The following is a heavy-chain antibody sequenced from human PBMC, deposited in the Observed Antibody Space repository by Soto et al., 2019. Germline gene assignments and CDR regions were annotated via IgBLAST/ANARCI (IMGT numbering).Heavy chain of an antibody. CDR1: GYTFTSCF. V-gene: IGHV1-46*01. CDR2: INPSGGGT. CDR3: ARDPAGHYGSGSGCDY. Sequence: QVQLVQSGAEVKKPGASVKVSCKASGYTFTSCFIHWVRQAPGQGLEWMGIINPSGGGTSYAHKFQGRVTMTRDTSTGLVYMELSSLRSEDTAIYYCARDPAGHYGSGSGCDYWGQGTLVTVSS. D-gene: IGHD3-10*01. J-gene: IGHJ4*02.